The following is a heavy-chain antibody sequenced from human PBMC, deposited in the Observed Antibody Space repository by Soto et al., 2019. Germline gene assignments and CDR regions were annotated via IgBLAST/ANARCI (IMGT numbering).Heavy chain of an antibody. CDR3: ARHRLYCTTHSCPIDY. CDR2: IYPGDSNT. CDR1: GYNFIDYW. D-gene: IGHD2-8*01. J-gene: IGHJ4*02. V-gene: IGHV5-51*01. Sequence: PGESLKISCKVSGYNFIDYWIGWVRQMPGKGLDWLGIIYPGDSNTIYSPSFQGQVTISADKSITTAYLQWSSLKASDTAMYYCARHRLYCTTHSCPIDYWGQGAQVTVSS.